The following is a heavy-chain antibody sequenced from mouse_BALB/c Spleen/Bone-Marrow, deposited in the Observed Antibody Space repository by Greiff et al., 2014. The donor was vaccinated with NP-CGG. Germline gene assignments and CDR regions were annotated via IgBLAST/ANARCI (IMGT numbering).Heavy chain of an antibody. CDR1: GYNFNSYW. Sequence: QVQLQQPGAELVKPGTSVKLSCKASGYNFNSYWINWVKQRPGQDLEWIGDIYPGTSSTNYNEKFKSKATLTVDTSSSTAYMQLSSLASEDSALYYCARGYGNSYYWGQGTTLTVSS. V-gene: IGHV1-55*01. CDR2: IYPGTSST. J-gene: IGHJ2*01. D-gene: IGHD2-10*02. CDR3: ARGYGNSYY.